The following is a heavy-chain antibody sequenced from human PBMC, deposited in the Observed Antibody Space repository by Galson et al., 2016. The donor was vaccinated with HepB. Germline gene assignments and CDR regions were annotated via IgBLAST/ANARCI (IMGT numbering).Heavy chain of an antibody. D-gene: IGHD1-26*01. J-gene: IGHJ3*02. V-gene: IGHV3-53*01. CDR3: AAVGGSTYGLRSDAFDI. CDR2: FYIGGNT. CDR1: GFTFRNYG. Sequence: SLRLSCAASGFTFRNYGMTWVRQAPGKGLEWVSLFYIGGNTYYGNSVKGRFTISRDNSKNTLYLQMNSLRAEDTAMYYCAAVGGSTYGLRSDAFDIWGQGTMVTVSS.